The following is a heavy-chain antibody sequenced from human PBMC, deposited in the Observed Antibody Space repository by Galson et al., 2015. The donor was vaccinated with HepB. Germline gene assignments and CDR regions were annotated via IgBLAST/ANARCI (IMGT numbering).Heavy chain of an antibody. CDR2: IIPIFGTA. CDR1: GGTFSSYA. J-gene: IGHJ3*02. D-gene: IGHD2-21*01. Sequence: SVKVSCKASGGTFSSYAISWVRQAPGQGLEWMGGIIPIFGTANYSQKFQGRVTITADESTSTAYMELSSLRSEDTAVYYCARALAYCGGDCYYHDAFDIWGQGTMVTVSS. CDR3: ARALAYCGGDCYYHDAFDI. V-gene: IGHV1-69*13.